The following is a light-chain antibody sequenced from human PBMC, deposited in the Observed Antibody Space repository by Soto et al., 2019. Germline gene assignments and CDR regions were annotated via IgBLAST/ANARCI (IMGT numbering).Light chain of an antibody. V-gene: IGLV2-14*01. J-gene: IGLJ1*01. Sequence: QSVLTQPASVSGSPGQSITISCTGTSTDVGGYNYVSWYQQHPGKAPRLMIYQISNRPSGVSNRFSGSKSGNTASLTISGLQAEDEADYYCTSYTSSSTYLFGTGTKVTVL. CDR2: QIS. CDR3: TSYTSSSTYL. CDR1: STDVGGYNY.